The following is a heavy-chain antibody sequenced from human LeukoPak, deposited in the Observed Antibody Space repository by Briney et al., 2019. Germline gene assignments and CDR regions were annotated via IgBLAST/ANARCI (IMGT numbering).Heavy chain of an antibody. D-gene: IGHD3-3*01. V-gene: IGHV3-21*01. CDR3: ARDGITIFGVVITPYFDY. CDR2: ISSSSSYI. Sequence: GGSLRLSCAASGFTFSSYSMNWVRRAPGKGLEWVSSISSSSSYIYYADSVKGRFTISRDNAKNSLYLQMNSLRAEDTAVYYCARDGITIFGVVITPYFDYWGQGTLVTVSS. CDR1: GFTFSSYS. J-gene: IGHJ4*02.